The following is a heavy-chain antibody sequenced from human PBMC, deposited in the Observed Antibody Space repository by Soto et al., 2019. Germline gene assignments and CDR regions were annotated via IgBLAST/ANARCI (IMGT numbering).Heavy chain of an antibody. Sequence: QVHLVQSGAEVKKPGASVKVSCKGSGYAFTTYGITWVRQAPGQGLEWMGWISAHNGNTNYAQKLQGRVTVTRDTSTSTAYMELRSLRSDDTAVYYWARGRYGDYWGQGPLVTVSS. CDR2: ISAHNGNT. J-gene: IGHJ4*02. CDR3: ARGRYGDY. CDR1: GYAFTTYG. V-gene: IGHV1-18*01. D-gene: IGHD1-1*01.